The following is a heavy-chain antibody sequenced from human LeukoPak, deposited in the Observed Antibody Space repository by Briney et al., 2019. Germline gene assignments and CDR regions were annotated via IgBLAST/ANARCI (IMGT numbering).Heavy chain of an antibody. CDR2: INHSGST. V-gene: IGHV4-34*01. Sequence: SETLSLTCAVYGGSFSGYYWSWIRQPPGKGLEWIGEINHSGSTNYNPSLKSRVTISVDTSKNQFSLKLSSVAAADTAVYYCARDDGIAVAGYYFDYWGQGTLVTVSS. D-gene: IGHD6-19*01. J-gene: IGHJ4*02. CDR3: ARDDGIAVAGYYFDY. CDR1: GGSFSGYY.